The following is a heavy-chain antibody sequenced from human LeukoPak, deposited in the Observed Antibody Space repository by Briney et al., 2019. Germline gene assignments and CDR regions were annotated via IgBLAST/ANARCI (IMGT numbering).Heavy chain of an antibody. CDR3: AKDYSSGWYGGGFDY. V-gene: IGHV3-30*02. CDR2: IRYDGSNK. D-gene: IGHD6-19*01. J-gene: IGHJ4*02. Sequence: PGGSLRLSCAASGFTFSSYGMHWVRQAPGKGLEWVAFIRYDGSNKYYADSVKGRFTISRDNSKSTLYLQMNSLRAEDTAVYYCAKDYSSGWYGGGFDYWGQGTLVTVSS. CDR1: GFTFSSYG.